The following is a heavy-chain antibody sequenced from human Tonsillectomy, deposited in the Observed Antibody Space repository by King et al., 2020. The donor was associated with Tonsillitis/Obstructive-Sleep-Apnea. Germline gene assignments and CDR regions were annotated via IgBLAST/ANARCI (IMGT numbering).Heavy chain of an antibody. Sequence: VQLVESGEGLVQRGGSLRLSCAASGFTFSNYWMSWVRQAPGKGLEWVANIKQDGSEKYFVDSVKGRFTISRDNAKNSLYLQMNSLRAEDTAVYYCARSRLAVTHTGVSFRYWGQGTLVTVSS. CDR1: GFTFSNYW. CDR2: IKQDGSEK. J-gene: IGHJ4*02. V-gene: IGHV3-7*04. CDR3: ARSRLAVTHTGVSFRY. D-gene: IGHD6-19*01.